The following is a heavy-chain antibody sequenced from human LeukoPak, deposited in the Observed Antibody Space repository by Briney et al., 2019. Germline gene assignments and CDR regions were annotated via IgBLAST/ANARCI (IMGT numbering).Heavy chain of an antibody. V-gene: IGHV4-61*02. J-gene: IGHJ5*02. CDR3: ARGYSSSWYFNWFDP. Sequence: SETLSLTCTVSGGSITSVSYSWSWIRQPAGKGLEWIGRIYSSGSTNYNPSLKSRVTISVDTSKKQFSLKLNSVTAADTAVYYCARGYSSSWYFNWFDPWGQGTLVTVSS. D-gene: IGHD6-13*01. CDR2: IYSSGST. CDR1: GGSITSVSYS.